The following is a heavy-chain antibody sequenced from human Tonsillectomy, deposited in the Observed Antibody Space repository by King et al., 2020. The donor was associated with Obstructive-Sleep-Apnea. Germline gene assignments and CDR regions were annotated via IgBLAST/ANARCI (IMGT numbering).Heavy chain of an antibody. CDR2: IDPSDSYT. V-gene: IGHV5-10-1*03. CDR1: GYSFTSYW. D-gene: IGHD3-10*01. CDR3: ARLYYGSGSYYGDAFDI. J-gene: IGHJ3*02. Sequence: VQLVESGAEVKKPGESLRISCKGSGYSFTSYWISWVRQMPGKGLEWMGRIDPSDSYTNYSPSFQGHGTISADKSISTAYLQWSSLKASDTAMYYCARLYYGSGSYYGDAFDIWGQGTMVTVSS.